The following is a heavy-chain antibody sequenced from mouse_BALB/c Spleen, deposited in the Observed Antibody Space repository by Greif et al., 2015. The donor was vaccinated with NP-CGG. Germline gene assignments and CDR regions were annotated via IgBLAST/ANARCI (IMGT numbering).Heavy chain of an antibody. Sequence: VQLKESGAKLVKPGASVKLSCTASGFNIKDTYMHWVKQRPEQGLEWIGRIDPANGNTKYDPKFQGKATITADTSSNTAYLQLSRLTSEDTAVYYCAGAFAYWGQGTLVTVSA. CDR1: GFNIKDTY. J-gene: IGHJ3*01. CDR2: IDPANGNT. V-gene: IGHV14-3*02. CDR3: AGAFAY.